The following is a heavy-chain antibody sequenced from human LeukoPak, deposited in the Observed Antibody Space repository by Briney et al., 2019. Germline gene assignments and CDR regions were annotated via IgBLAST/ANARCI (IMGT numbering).Heavy chain of an antibody. J-gene: IGHJ4*02. D-gene: IGHD3-16*01. CDR3: ARVRGGYYFDY. V-gene: IGHV3-53*01. CDR2: MYSGGFT. Sequence: PGGSLRLSCAASGFTVSSNYMSWVRQAPGKGPEWVSVMYSGGFTYYADSVKGRFTISRDNSKNTVYLQMNSLRAEDTAVYYCARVRGGYYFDYWGQGTLVTVSS. CDR1: GFTVSSNY.